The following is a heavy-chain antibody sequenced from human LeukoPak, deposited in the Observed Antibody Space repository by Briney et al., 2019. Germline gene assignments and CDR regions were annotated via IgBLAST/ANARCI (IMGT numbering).Heavy chain of an antibody. V-gene: IGHV4-59*08. D-gene: IGHD2-2*01. Sequence: PSETLSLTCAVYGGSISSYYWSCIRQPPGKGLEWIGYIYYSGSTNYNPSLKSRVTISVDTSKNQFSLKLSSVTAADTAVYYCARYPMTYCSSSSCTDYWGQGTLVTVSS. CDR3: ARYPMTYCSSSSCTDY. CDR2: IYYSGST. CDR1: GGSISSYY. J-gene: IGHJ4*02.